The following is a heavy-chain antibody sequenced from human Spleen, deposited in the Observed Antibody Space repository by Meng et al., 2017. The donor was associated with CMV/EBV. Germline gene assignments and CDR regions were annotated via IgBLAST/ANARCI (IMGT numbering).Heavy chain of an antibody. CDR1: GGSLTDYH. J-gene: IGHJ4*02. CDR3: ARGRTDFDS. Sequence: QVHLQQWGAGLLRPAETLSLTCAVSGGSLTDYHWSWIRQSPDKGLEWIGDISHSGSTNYVPSLKSRVTISVDTSNNQFSLKLTSVTAADTAVYYCARGRTDFDSWGQGSLVTVSS. D-gene: IGHD1-1*01. CDR2: ISHSGST. V-gene: IGHV4-34*02.